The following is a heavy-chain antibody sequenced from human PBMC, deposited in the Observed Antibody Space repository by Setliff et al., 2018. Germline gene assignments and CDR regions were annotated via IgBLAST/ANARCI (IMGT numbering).Heavy chain of an antibody. V-gene: IGHV4-34*01. Sequence: KPSETLSLTCAVYGGSLSGNYWNWIRQPPGKGLEWIGEINHSGNTNYNPSLKSRVTISVDTSKNQFSLKLNSVTAADTAMYFCARSPQTGYGNYCDYWSQGTLVTVSS. CDR1: GGSLSGNY. CDR2: INHSGNT. CDR3: ARSPQTGYGNYCDY. J-gene: IGHJ4*02. D-gene: IGHD6-13*01.